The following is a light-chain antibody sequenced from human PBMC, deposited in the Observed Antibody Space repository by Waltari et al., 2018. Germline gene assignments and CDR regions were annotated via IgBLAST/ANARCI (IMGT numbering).Light chain of an antibody. J-gene: IGKJ4*01. V-gene: IGKV1-9*01. CDR2: GAS. CDR3: QQLDKYPLT. Sequence: IQLTQSPSSLSASVGDKVTITCRASEGISPYLSCYQQHPGKAPKLLIYGASTLQSGVPSRFSGSGSGTDFTLTISSLQPGDFATYYCQQLDKYPLTFGGGTKVEIK. CDR1: EGISPY.